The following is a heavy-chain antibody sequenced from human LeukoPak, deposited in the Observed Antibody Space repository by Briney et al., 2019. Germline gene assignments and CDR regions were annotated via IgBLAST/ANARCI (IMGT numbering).Heavy chain of an antibody. Sequence: KPSETLSLTCTVSGGSISSSNYYRGWIRQPPGKGLEWIGSIYYSGNTYYNPSLKSRLTISVDTSKSQFSLKLSSVTAADTAVYYCARSPGSGYPYYFDYWGQGTLVTFSS. CDR3: ARSPGSGYPYYFDY. CDR1: GGSISSSNYY. CDR2: IYYSGNT. D-gene: IGHD3-3*01. V-gene: IGHV4-39*01. J-gene: IGHJ4*02.